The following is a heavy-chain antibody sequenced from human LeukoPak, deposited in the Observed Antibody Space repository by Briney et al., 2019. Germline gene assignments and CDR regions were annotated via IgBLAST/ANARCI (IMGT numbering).Heavy chain of an antibody. D-gene: IGHD2-15*01. J-gene: IGHJ3*02. CDR1: GFTFDDYG. Sequence: GGSLRLSCAASGFTFDDYGMSWVRQAPGKGLEWVSGINWNGGSTGYADSVKGRFTISRDNAKNSLYLQMNSLRAEDTALYYWARDFLPLVDDAFDIWGQGTMVTVSS. CDR3: ARDFLPLVDDAFDI. CDR2: INWNGGST. V-gene: IGHV3-20*04.